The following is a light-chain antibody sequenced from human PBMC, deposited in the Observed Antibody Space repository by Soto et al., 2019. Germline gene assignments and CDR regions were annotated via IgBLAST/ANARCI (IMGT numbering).Light chain of an antibody. CDR3: CSYAGRSTLYV. CDR2: EGN. Sequence: TQAASGTGVAVGGISIISTESSSHIGSSNLVSWYQHHSGKAPKLIIYEGNKRPSGVSNRFSGSKSGKTASLTISGLQAEDEGTYYCCSYAGRSTLYVFGTGPKITAL. J-gene: IGLJ1*01. V-gene: IGLV2-23*01. CDR1: SSHIGSSNL.